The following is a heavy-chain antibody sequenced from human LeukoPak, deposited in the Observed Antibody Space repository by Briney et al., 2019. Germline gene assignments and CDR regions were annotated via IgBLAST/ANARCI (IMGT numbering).Heavy chain of an antibody. J-gene: IGHJ6*03. CDR1: GYTFTGYY. D-gene: IGHD5-12*01. CDR3: ARVYSGYDSPLNDYYYYMDV. V-gene: IGHV1-2*02. Sequence: ASVKVSCKASGYTFTGYYMHWVRQAPGQGLEWMGWINPNSGGTNYAQKFQGRVTMTRDTSISTAYMELSRLRSDDTAVYYCARVYSGYDSPLNDYYYYMDVWGKGTTVTVSS. CDR2: INPNSGGT.